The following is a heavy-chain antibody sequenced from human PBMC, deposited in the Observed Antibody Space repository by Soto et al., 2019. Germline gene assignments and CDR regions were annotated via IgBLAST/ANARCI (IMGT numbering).Heavy chain of an antibody. CDR2: ISAYNGNT. J-gene: IGHJ4*02. CDR1: GYTFTSYG. Sequence: GASVKVSCKASGYTFTSYGISWVRQAPGQGLEWMGWISAYNGNTNYAQKLQGRVTMTTDTSTSTAYMELRSLRSDDTAVYYCARALVCGGDCYSSFDYWGQGTLVTVSS. D-gene: IGHD2-21*02. V-gene: IGHV1-18*01. CDR3: ARALVCGGDCYSSFDY.